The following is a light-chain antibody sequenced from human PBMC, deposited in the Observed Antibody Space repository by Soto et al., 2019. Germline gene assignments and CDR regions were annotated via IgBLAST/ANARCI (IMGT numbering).Light chain of an antibody. Sequence: QSVLTQSPSASASLGASVKLTCTLSSGHSSYAIAWHQQQPEKGPRYLMKLNSDGSHSKGDGIPDRFSGSSSGAERYLTISSLPAEDEADYYCQAWVTGTYVVFGGGTKLTVL. CDR1: SGHSSYA. CDR3: QAWVTGTYVV. CDR2: LNSDGSH. J-gene: IGLJ2*01. V-gene: IGLV4-69*01.